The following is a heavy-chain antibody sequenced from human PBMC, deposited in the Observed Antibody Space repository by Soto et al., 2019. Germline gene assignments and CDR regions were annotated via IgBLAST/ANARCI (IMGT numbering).Heavy chain of an antibody. CDR1: GFSLSTSGEG. J-gene: IGHJ5*02. V-gene: IGHV2-5*02. D-gene: IGHD3-16*01. CDR3: AHRRGGSIFLNWFDP. CDR2: IYWDDDK. Sequence: QITLKESGPTVVKPTQTLTLTCTFSGFSLSTSGEGVGWIRQPPGKALEWLALIYWDDDKRYRPSLKNRRTITKDTSKNQVVLIMTNMDPADTAKYYSAHRRGGSIFLNWFDPWGQGALVTVSS.